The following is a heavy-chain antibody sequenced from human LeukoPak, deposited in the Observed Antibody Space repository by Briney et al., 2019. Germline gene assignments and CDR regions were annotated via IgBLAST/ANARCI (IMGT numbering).Heavy chain of an antibody. CDR2: IYYSGST. V-gene: IGHV4-39*01. D-gene: IGHD3-10*01. J-gene: IGHJ4*02. CDR1: GGSISSSTYY. CDR3: ARHSLVGGSGSYPLDY. Sequence: PSETLSLTCTVSGGSISSSTYYWGWIRQPPGKGLEWIGSIYYSGSTYYNPSLKSRVTISVDTSKNQFSLNLRSVSAADTAVYYCARHSLVGGSGSYPLDYWGQGSLVSVAS.